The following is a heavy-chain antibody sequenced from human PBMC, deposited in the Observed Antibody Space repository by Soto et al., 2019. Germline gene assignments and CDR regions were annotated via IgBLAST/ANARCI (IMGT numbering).Heavy chain of an antibody. V-gene: IGHV4-59*01. D-gene: IGHD6-25*01. CDR2: VYSGGSP. J-gene: IGHJ4*02. Sequence: NPSETLYLTCNVFACSINDNNGSWIRQPPGMRLEWIGFVYSGGSPNYNPSFRRQVSISLETSKNQFSLRLTSLTGADSAVYYCASASRAAPGTGVGSWGQGTMVNVSS. CDR3: ASASRAAPGTGVGS. CDR1: ACSINDNN.